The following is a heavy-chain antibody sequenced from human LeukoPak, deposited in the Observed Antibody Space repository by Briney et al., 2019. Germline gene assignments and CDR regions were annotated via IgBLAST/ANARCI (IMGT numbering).Heavy chain of an antibody. CDR3: ASEGLAVAGNFLY. CDR1: GDSMTTAY. CDR2: INHSGST. D-gene: IGHD6-19*01. J-gene: IGHJ4*02. V-gene: IGHV4-34*01. Sequence: SETLSLTCTVSGDSMTTAYWSWIRQPPGKGLEWIGEINHSGSTNYNPSLKSRVTISVDTSKNQFSLNLRSVTAADTAVYYCASEGLAVAGNFLYWGQGALVTVSS.